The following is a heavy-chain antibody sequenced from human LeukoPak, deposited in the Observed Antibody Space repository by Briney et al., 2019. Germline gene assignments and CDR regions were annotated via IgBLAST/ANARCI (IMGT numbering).Heavy chain of an antibody. CDR2: IYYSGST. CDR3: ARSGSLGLNFDY. J-gene: IGHJ4*02. V-gene: IGHV4-59*01. Sequence: SETLSLTCTVSGGSISSYYWGWIRQPPGKGLEWIGYIYYSGSTNYNPPLKSRVTISVDTSKNQFSLKLSSVTAADTAVYYCARSGSLGLNFDYWGQGTLVTVSS. CDR1: GGSISSYY.